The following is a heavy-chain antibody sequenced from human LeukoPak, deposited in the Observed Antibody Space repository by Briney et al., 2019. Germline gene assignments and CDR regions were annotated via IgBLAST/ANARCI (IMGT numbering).Heavy chain of an antibody. D-gene: IGHD6-19*01. Sequence: PGGSLRLSCSASGFTFSTYAMHWVRQAPGKGLEYVSGISRNGGSTYYADSVKGRFTISRDNSKNTLYLQMGSLRAEDTALYYCVNQISGWVYWGQGTLVTVSS. V-gene: IGHV3-64D*06. CDR3: VNQISGWVY. J-gene: IGHJ4*02. CDR1: GFTFSTYA. CDR2: ISRNGGST.